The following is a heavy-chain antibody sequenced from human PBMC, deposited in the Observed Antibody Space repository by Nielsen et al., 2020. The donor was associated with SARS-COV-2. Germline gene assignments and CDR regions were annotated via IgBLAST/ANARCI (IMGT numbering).Heavy chain of an antibody. D-gene: IGHD3-3*01. J-gene: IGHJ6*02. Sequence: ESLKISCAASGFTFSSYWMSWVRQAPGKGLEWVSVIFGGSDTYYADSVKGRFTISRDNSKNTLHLQMNRLRAQDTAVYFCARVGARTIFGVVIADYGMDVWGQGTTVTVSS. CDR2: IFGGSDT. CDR1: GFTFSSYW. V-gene: IGHV3-66*01. CDR3: ARVGARTIFGVVIADYGMDV.